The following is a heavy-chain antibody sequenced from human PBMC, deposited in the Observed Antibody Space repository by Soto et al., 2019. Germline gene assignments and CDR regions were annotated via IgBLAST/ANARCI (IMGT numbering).Heavy chain of an antibody. CDR1: GGSFTSNNW. CDR3: ASRDPGTSVDY. Sequence: QVQLQESGPGLVKPSGTLSLTCAVSGGSFTSNNWRTWVRQPPGQGLEWIGEIYRTGSTNYNPSLKSRVTISLDKSENQFSLKVTSLTAADTAVYYCASRDPGTSVDYWGQGTLVTVSS. D-gene: IGHD1-7*01. CDR2: IYRTGST. J-gene: IGHJ4*02. V-gene: IGHV4-4*02.